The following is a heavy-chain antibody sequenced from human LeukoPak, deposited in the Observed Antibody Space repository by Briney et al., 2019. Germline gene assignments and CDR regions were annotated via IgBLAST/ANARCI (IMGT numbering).Heavy chain of an antibody. V-gene: IGHV1-3*03. Sequence: ASVKVSCKASGYTFTSYAMHLVRQAPGQRLECMGWINAGNGNTKYSQEFQCRVTITRDTSASTAYMELSSLRSEDMAVYYCERDNSVGDIAWWFDPWGQGTLVTVSS. J-gene: IGHJ5*02. CDR2: INAGNGNT. D-gene: IGHD3-16*02. CDR3: ERDNSVGDIAWWFDP. CDR1: GYTFTSYA.